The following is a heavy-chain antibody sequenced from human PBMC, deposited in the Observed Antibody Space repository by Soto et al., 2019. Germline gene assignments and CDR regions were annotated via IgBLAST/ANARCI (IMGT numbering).Heavy chain of an antibody. V-gene: IGHV3-23*01. CDR2: ISGSGGST. CDR1: GFTFSSYA. J-gene: IGHJ5*02. CDR3: ARNVLRGYCSSSSCPFDP. Sequence: PGGSLRLSCAASGFTFSSYAMSWVRQAPGKGLEWVSAISGSGGSTYYADSVKGRFTISRDNSKNTLYLRMNSLRAEDTAAYYCARNVLRGYCSSSSCPFDPWGQGSLVTVSS. D-gene: IGHD2-2*01.